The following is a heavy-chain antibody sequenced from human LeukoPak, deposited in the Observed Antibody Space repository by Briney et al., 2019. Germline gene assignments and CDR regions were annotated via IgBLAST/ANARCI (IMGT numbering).Heavy chain of an antibody. V-gene: IGHV3-64*01. D-gene: IGHD3-10*01. CDR2: ISSNGGST. CDR3: ARELLNNDAFDI. CDR1: GFTFSHFS. Sequence: GGSLRLSCAASGFTFSHFSMHWVRQAPGKGLEYVSAISSNGGSTYYANSVKGRFTISRDNAKNSLYLHMNSLRAEDTAVYYCARELLNNDAFDIWGQGTMVTVSS. J-gene: IGHJ3*02.